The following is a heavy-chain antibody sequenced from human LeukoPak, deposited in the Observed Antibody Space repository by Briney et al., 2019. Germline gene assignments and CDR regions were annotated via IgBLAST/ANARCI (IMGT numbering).Heavy chain of an antibody. D-gene: IGHD2-21*01. CDR1: GFTFSNAW. J-gene: IGHJ4*02. CDR2: IRSNSDGGTI. Sequence: TGGSLRLSCATSGFTFSNAWMNWVRQAPGKGLEWVGRIRSNSDGGTIDYAAPVKDRFSISRDDSKSMMYLQMNSLKTEDTAVYYCITPLPYSAQGGQGTLVTVSS. V-gene: IGHV3-15*07. CDR3: ITPLPYSAQ.